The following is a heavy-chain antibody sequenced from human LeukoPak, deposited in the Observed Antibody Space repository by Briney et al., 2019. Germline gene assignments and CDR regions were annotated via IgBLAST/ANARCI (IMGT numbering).Heavy chain of an antibody. CDR2: ISGSGGST. CDR3: AKDLSSYYFLSFDY. J-gene: IGHJ4*02. D-gene: IGHD2/OR15-2a*01. V-gene: IGHV3-23*01. Sequence: PGGSLRLSCAASGFTFSSYAMSWVRQAPGKGLEWVSAISGSGGSTYYADSVKGRFTISRDNSKNTLYLQMNSPRAEDTAVYYCAKDLSSYYFLSFDYWGQGTLVTVSS. CDR1: GFTFSSYA.